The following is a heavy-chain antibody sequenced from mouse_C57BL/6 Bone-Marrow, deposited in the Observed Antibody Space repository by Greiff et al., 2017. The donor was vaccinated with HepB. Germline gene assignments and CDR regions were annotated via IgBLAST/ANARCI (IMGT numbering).Heavy chain of an antibody. D-gene: IGHD2-3*01. J-gene: IGHJ4*01. CDR1: GFNIKDDY. V-gene: IGHV14-4*01. CDR3: TTGIYDGSSYAMDY. CDR2: IDPENGDT. Sequence: EVQLQQSGAVLVRPGASVKLSCTASGFNIKDDYMHWVKQRPEQGLEWIGWIDPENGDTEYASKFQGKATITADTSSNTAYLQLSSLTSEDTAVYYCTTGIYDGSSYAMDYWGQGTSVTVSS.